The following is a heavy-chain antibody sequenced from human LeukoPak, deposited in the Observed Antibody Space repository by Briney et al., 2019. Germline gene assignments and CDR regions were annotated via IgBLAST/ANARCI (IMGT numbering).Heavy chain of an antibody. CDR2: INPNSGGT. CDR3: ARDSVARSTKWELLGVPIFDY. D-gene: IGHD1-26*01. Sequence: ASVKVSCKASGYTFTGYYMHWVRQAPGQGLEWMGWINPNSGGTNYAQKFQGRVTMTRDTSISTAYMELSRLRSDDTAVYYCARDSVARSTKWELLGVPIFDYWGQGTLVTVSS. J-gene: IGHJ4*02. V-gene: IGHV1-2*02. CDR1: GYTFTGYY.